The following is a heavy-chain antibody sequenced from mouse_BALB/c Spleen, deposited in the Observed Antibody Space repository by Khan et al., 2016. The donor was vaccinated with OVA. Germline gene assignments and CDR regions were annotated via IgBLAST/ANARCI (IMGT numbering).Heavy chain of an antibody. CDR1: GFNIKDTY. D-gene: IGHD4-1*01. CDR3: ANWDWYFEV. CDR2: IDPANGNT. J-gene: IGHJ1*01. Sequence: VQLKESGAELVKPGASVKLSCTASGFNIKDTYMHWVKQRPEQGLEWIGRIDPANGNTKYDQKFQGKATITADTSSNTAYLQLSSLTSEDTAVYYCANWDWYFEVWGAGTTVTVSS. V-gene: IGHV14-3*02.